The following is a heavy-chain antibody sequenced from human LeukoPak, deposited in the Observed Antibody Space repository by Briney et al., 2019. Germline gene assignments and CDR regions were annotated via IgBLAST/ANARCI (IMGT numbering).Heavy chain of an antibody. Sequence: PSETLSLTCAVSGGSFSGYYWYWIRQPPGKGLEWIGEINHGESTNYNPSLKSRATLSVDTSKNQFSLKLSSVTAADTAVYYCAREKLEPPSSFDYWGQGTLVTVSS. CDR2: INHGEST. J-gene: IGHJ4*02. V-gene: IGHV4-34*01. CDR3: AREKLEPPSSFDY. CDR1: GGSFSGYY. D-gene: IGHD1-1*01.